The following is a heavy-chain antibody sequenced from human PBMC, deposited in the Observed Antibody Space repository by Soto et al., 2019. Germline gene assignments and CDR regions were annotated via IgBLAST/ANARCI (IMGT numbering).Heavy chain of an antibody. CDR2: FYYSGNT. CDR3: ARTYSSSWSPFDY. J-gene: IGHJ4*02. Sequence: PSETLSVPWTVSGGSISSSSYYWGWIRQTPAKGLEWIGSFYYSGNTYYYKSLKSRVTISGDTSENQISLRLSSVTAADTAVYYCARTYSSSWSPFDYWGQGTLVTVSS. CDR1: GGSISSSSYY. V-gene: IGHV4-39*01. D-gene: IGHD6-13*01.